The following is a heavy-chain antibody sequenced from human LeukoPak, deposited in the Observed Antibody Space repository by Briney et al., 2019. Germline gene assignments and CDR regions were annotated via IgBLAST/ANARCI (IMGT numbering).Heavy chain of an antibody. CDR3: AKMGFVSGLQDYFDY. J-gene: IGHJ4*02. D-gene: IGHD5-12*01. V-gene: IGHV3-23*01. Sequence: GVSLRLSCAASGFTFSSYAMSWVRQAPGKGLEWVSAISGSGGSTYYADSVKGRFTISRDNSKNTLYLQMNSLRAEDTAVYYCAKMGFVSGLQDYFDYWGQGTLVTVSS. CDR2: ISGSGGST. CDR1: GFTFSSYA.